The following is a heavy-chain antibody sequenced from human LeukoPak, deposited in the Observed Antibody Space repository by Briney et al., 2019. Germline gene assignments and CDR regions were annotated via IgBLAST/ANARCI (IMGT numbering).Heavy chain of an antibody. J-gene: IGHJ3*02. CDR1: GGSISSSNW. V-gene: IGHV4-4*02. D-gene: IGHD2-15*01. CDR3: ARDCSGGSCYGAFDI. Sequence: SETLSLTCAVSGGSISSSNWWSWVRQPPGKGLEWIGYIYDSGSTYYNPSLKSRITISVDTSENRFSLKLSSVTATDTAVYYCARDCSGGSCYGAFDIWGQGTMVTVSS. CDR2: IYDSGST.